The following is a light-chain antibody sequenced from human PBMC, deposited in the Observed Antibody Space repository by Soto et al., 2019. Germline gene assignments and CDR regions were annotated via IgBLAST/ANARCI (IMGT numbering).Light chain of an antibody. CDR1: TGAVTSGHY. Sequence: QAVVTQEPSLTVSPGGTVTLTCGSSTGAVTSGHYPYWFQQKPGQAPRTRIYDTSNKYSWTPARFSGSLLGGKAALTLSGAHPEDEAEYYCLLSYSGARVFGGGTKLTVL. J-gene: IGLJ3*02. CDR2: DTS. CDR3: LLSYSGARV. V-gene: IGLV7-46*01.